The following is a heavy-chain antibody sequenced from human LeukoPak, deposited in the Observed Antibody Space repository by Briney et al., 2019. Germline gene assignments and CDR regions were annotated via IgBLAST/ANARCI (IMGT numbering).Heavy chain of an antibody. CDR3: ASYDILTGSPPVGDY. J-gene: IGHJ4*02. V-gene: IGHV1-18*01. Sequence: GASVKVSCKASGYTFTSYGISWVRQPPGQGLEWMGWISAYNGNTNYAQKLQGRVTMTTDTSTSTAYMELRSLRSDDTAVYYCASYDILTGSPPVGDYWGQGTLVTVSS. CDR2: ISAYNGNT. D-gene: IGHD3-9*01. CDR1: GYTFTSYG.